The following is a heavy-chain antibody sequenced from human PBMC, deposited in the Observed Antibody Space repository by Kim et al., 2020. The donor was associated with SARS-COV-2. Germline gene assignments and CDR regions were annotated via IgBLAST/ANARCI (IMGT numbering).Heavy chain of an antibody. CDR1: GFTFSSYE. V-gene: IGHV3-48*03. Sequence: GGSLRLSCAASGFTFSSYEMNWVRQAPGKGLEWVSYISSSGSTIYYADSVKGRFTISRDNAKNSLYLQMNSLRAEDTAVYYCARALDTYYYYGMDVWGQGTTVTVSS. CDR3: ARALDTYYYYGMDV. J-gene: IGHJ6*02. CDR2: ISSSGSTI. D-gene: IGHD1-1*01.